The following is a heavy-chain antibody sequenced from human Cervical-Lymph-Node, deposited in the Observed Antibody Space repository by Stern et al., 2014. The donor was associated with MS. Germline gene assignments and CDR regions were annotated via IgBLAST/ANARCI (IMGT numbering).Heavy chain of an antibody. J-gene: IGHJ2*01. D-gene: IGHD5-18*01. Sequence: VQLVESGGGVVQPGRSLRLSCAASGFTFSSYGMHWVRQAPGKGLEWVAVIWYDGSNKYYADSVKGRFTISRDNSKNTLYLQMNSLRAEVSAVYYCASMVSGWYFDLWGRGTLVTVSS. CDR1: GFTFSSYG. CDR2: IWYDGSNK. CDR3: ASMVSGWYFDL. V-gene: IGHV3-33*03.